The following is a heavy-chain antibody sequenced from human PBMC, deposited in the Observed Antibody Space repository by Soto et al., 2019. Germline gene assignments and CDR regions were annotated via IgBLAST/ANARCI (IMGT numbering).Heavy chain of an antibody. Sequence: GGSLRLSCAASGFTFSSYAMHWVRQAPGKGLEWVAVISYDGSNKYYADSVKGRFTISRDNSKNTLYLQMNSLRAEDTAVYYCARDSVEFSRIWSGSSGSQHWGQGTLVTVSS. CDR2: ISYDGSNK. J-gene: IGHJ1*01. CDR3: ARDSVEFSRIWSGSSGSQH. D-gene: IGHD3-22*01. V-gene: IGHV3-30-3*01. CDR1: GFTFSSYA.